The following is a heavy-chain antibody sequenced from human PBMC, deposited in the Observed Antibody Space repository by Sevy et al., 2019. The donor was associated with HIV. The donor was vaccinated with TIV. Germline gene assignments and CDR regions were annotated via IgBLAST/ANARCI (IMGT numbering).Heavy chain of an antibody. Sequence: GGSLRLSCAASGFIFSRYAMHWVRQAPGKGLEWVAVISYDGRNKYYADSVKGRFTISGDNSKNTLYVQMDSLRAEDTAVYYCASGKDDYGDYFDYWGQGTLVTVSS. D-gene: IGHD4-17*01. CDR2: ISYDGRNK. CDR3: ASGKDDYGDYFDY. V-gene: IGHV3-30*04. CDR1: GFIFSRYA. J-gene: IGHJ4*02.